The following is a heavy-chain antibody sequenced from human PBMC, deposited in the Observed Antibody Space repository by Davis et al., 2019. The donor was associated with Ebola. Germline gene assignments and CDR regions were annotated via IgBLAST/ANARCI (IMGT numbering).Heavy chain of an antibody. V-gene: IGHV1-2*06. CDR1: GDTFNGYY. J-gene: IGHJ5*02. CDR3: ATRLDGNGGYGDR. CDR2: INPNSGGT. D-gene: IGHD6-25*01. Sequence: ASVKVSCKASGDTFNGYYIHWVRQAPGQGLEWMGRINPNSGGTEYAEKFQGRVTMTRETSMRTAHMELSSLRSDDTAVYYCATRLDGNGGYGDRWGQGTLVSVSS.